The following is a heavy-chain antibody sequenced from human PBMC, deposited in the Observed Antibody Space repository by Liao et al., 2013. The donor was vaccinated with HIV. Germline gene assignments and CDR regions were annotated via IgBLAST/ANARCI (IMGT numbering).Heavy chain of an antibody. Sequence: QVHLQESGPGLVKPSGTLSLTCTVSGGSISSYSWNWVRQAAGKGLEWIGRVSTSGGANYNPSLKNRVTLSVDATRNQFSLRLHSVTAADTAVYFCAREHNYFDFWGQGTLVSVSS. J-gene: IGHJ4*02. CDR1: GGSISSYS. CDR2: VSTSGGA. CDR3: AREHNYFDF. V-gene: IGHV4-4*07.